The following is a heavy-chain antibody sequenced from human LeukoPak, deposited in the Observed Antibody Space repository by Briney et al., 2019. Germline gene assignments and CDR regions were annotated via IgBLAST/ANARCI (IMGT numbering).Heavy chain of an antibody. V-gene: IGHV3-21*01. CDR1: GFTFSSYS. Sequence: GGSLRLSCAASGFTFSSYSMNWVRQAPGKGLEWVSSISGSSSYIYYADSVKGRFTISRDNAKNSLYLQMNSLRAEDTAVYYRARAMRDSSGYPPDYWGQGTLVTVSS. J-gene: IGHJ4*02. CDR3: ARAMRDSSGYPPDY. CDR2: ISGSSSYI. D-gene: IGHD3-22*01.